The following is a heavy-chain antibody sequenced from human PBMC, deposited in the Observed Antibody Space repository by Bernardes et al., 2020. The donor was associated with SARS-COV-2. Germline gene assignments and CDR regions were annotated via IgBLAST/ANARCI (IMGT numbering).Heavy chain of an antibody. D-gene: IGHD3-3*01. J-gene: IGHJ6*02. CDR3: AREPYYDFWSGYYTHYYYYYGMDV. V-gene: IGHV1-18*04. CDR1: GYTFTSYG. Sequence: ASVKVSCMASGYTFTSYGISWVRQAPGQGLEWMGWISAYNGNTNYAQKLQGRVTMTTDTSTSTAYMELRSLRSDDTAVYYCAREPYYDFWSGYYTHYYYYYGMDVWGQGTTVTVSS. CDR2: ISAYNGNT.